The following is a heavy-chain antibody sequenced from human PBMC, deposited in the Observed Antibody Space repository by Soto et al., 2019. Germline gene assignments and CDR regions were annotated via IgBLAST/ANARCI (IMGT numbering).Heavy chain of an antibody. Sequence: PGGSLRLSCAASGFTFSSYGMHWVRQAPGKGLEWVAVISYDGSNKYYADSVKGRFTISRDNSKNTLYLQMNSLRAEDTAVYYCERSKWNYGAFDIWGQGTMATVSS. CDR2: ISYDGSNK. D-gene: IGHD1-7*01. V-gene: IGHV3-30*03. CDR1: GFTFSSYG. J-gene: IGHJ3*02. CDR3: ERSKWNYGAFDI.